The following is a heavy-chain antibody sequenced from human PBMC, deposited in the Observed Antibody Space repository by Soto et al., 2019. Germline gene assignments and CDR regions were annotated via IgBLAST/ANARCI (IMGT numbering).Heavy chain of an antibody. Sequence: GSLRLSCAASGFTFSSYGMHWVRQAPGKGLEWVAVISYDGSNKYYADSVKGRFSISRDNSKNTLYLQMNSLRAEDTAVYYCAKSGYSYGPASGYFDYWGQGTLVTVSS. V-gene: IGHV3-30*18. CDR2: ISYDGSNK. CDR1: GFTFSSYG. D-gene: IGHD5-18*01. CDR3: AKSGYSYGPASGYFDY. J-gene: IGHJ4*02.